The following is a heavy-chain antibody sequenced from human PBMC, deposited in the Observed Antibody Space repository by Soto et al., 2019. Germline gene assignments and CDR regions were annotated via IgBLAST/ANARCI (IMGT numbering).Heavy chain of an antibody. J-gene: IGHJ1*01. Sequence: QVQLVESGGGVVQPGRSLRLSCAASGFSFSYYAMHWVRQAPGKGLEWVAVIAYDASKKYYADSVKGRFTISRDNSKNTLYLLMNSLRDEDTALYYCASPYCSGGSCYLTEYFQHWGLGTLVTVSS. CDR3: ASPYCSGGSCYLTEYFQH. CDR2: IAYDASKK. CDR1: GFSFSYYA. V-gene: IGHV3-30*03. D-gene: IGHD2-15*01.